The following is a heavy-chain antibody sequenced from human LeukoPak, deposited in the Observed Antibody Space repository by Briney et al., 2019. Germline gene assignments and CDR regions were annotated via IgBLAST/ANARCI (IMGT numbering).Heavy chain of an antibody. V-gene: IGHV3-74*01. J-gene: IGHJ4*02. CDR1: GFTFNSSW. Sequence: GGSLRRSCAASGFTFNSSWMHWLRQAPGKGLVWVSRINSDGSSTSYADSVKGRFTIYRDNAKNTLYLQMNSLIAEDTAVYYCARVMDYEGYFDYWGQGTLVTVSS. CDR2: INSDGSST. CDR3: ARVMDYEGYFDY. D-gene: IGHD3-22*01.